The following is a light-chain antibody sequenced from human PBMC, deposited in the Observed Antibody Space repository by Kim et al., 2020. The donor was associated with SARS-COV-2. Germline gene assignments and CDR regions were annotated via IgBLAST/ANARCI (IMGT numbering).Light chain of an antibody. J-gene: IGLJ2*01. CDR1: SSDVGGFDY. V-gene: IGLV2-8*01. CDR2: DVI. CDR3: TSYAGNNNII. Sequence: QSALTQPPSASGSPGQSVTISCTGTSSDVGGFDYVSWYQHRPGSAPKLLIYDVIKRPSGVPGRFSGSKAGNTASLTVSGLQSDDEADYYCTSYAGNNNIIFGGGTQLTVL.